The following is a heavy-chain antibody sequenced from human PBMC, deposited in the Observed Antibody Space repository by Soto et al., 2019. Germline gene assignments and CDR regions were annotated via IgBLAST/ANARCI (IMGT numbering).Heavy chain of an antibody. CDR1: GGSISSSSYY. CDR2: IYYSGNT. J-gene: IGHJ3*02. CDR3: GRYGNDAFDI. V-gene: IGHV4-39*01. Sequence: SETLSLTCTVSGGSISSSSYYWGWIRQPTGKGLEWIGSIYYSGNTYYNPSLKSRVTISVDTSKNQFSLQLSSVTAADTAVYYCGRYGNDAFDIWGQGTVVTVSS. D-gene: IGHD4-17*01.